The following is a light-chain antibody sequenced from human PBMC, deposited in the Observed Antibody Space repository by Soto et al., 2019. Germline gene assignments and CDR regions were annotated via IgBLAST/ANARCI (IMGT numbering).Light chain of an antibody. Sequence: EIVLTQSPGTLSLSPGERAALSCRASQSVSNNYLAWYQQKPGQAPRLLIFDASGRATGIPDRFSGGGSGTDFTLTISRLEPEDFAVYYCQQYSSYPLTFGGGTKVEIK. CDR2: DAS. CDR1: QSVSNNY. V-gene: IGKV3-20*01. CDR3: QQYSSYPLT. J-gene: IGKJ4*01.